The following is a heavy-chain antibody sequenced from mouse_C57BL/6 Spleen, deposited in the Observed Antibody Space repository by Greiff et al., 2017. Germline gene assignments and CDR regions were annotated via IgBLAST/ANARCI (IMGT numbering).Heavy chain of an antibody. Sequence: VKLMESGAELVKPGASVKLSCKASGYTFTEYTIHWVKQRSGQGLEWIGWFYPGSGSIKYNEKFKDKATLTADKSSSTVYMELSRLTSEDSAVYFCARHEDPLLWYSAWFAYWGQGTLVTVSA. D-gene: IGHD2-10*01. CDR3: ARHEDPLLWYSAWFAY. CDR2: FYPGSGSI. CDR1: GYTFTEYT. J-gene: IGHJ3*01. V-gene: IGHV1-62-2*01.